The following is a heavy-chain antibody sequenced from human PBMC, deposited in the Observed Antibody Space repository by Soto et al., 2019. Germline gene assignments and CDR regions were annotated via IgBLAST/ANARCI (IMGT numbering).Heavy chain of an antibody. CDR1: GFTFSSYA. D-gene: IGHD2-2*01. Sequence: HPGGSLRLSCAASGFTFSSYAMSWVRQAPGKGLEWVSAISGSGGSTYYADSVKGRFTISRDNSKNTLYLQMNSLRAEDTAVYYCAKDYVRRQDIVVVPAQVYYYYGMDVWGQGTTVTVSS. V-gene: IGHV3-23*01. CDR3: AKDYVRRQDIVVVPAQVYYYYGMDV. J-gene: IGHJ6*02. CDR2: ISGSGGST.